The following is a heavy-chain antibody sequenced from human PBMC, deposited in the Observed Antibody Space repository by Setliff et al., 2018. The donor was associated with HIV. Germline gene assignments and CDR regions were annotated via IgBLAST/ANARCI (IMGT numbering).Heavy chain of an antibody. CDR1: GFTFSSYE. Sequence: PGGSLRLSCEGSGFTFSSYEMNWVRQAPGRGLEWVSSISSSRAYIYYADSVKGRFTISGDNANNSLYLQVNSLRAEDTAVYYCARDVGRIQVWYSSSQRFDWWGQGTLVTVSS. CDR2: ISSSRAYI. CDR3: ARDVGRIQVWYSSSQRFDW. D-gene: IGHD6-13*01. V-gene: IGHV3-21*01. J-gene: IGHJ5*01.